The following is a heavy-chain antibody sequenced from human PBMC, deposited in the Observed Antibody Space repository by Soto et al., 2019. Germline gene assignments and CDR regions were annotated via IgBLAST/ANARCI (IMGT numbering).Heavy chain of an antibody. V-gene: IGHV1-18*01. CDR1: GYTFTSYG. Sequence: ASVKVSCKASGYTFTSYGISWVRQAPGQGLEWMGWISAYNGNTNYAQKLQGRVTMTTDTSTSTAYMELRSLRSDDTAVDYCARVLPSGYSSSSREFDPWGQGTLVTVPQ. CDR2: ISAYNGNT. J-gene: IGHJ5*02. D-gene: IGHD6-13*01. CDR3: ARVLPSGYSSSSREFDP.